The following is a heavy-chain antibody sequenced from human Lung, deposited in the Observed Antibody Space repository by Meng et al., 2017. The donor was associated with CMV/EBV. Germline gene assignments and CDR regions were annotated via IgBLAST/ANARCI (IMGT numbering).Heavy chain of an antibody. Sequence: ASVXVSXKASGYTFTSYDINWVRQATGQGLEWMGWMNPNNGNTGYAQKFQGRVTITRDSSINTAYMELSSLRSGDTAVYYCGREGVGVSMGAMDVWGQGPTVPVSS. V-gene: IGHV1-8*03. CDR3: GREGVGVSMGAMDV. J-gene: IGHJ6*02. CDR2: MNPNNGNT. CDR1: GYTFTSYD. D-gene: IGHD2/OR15-2a*01.